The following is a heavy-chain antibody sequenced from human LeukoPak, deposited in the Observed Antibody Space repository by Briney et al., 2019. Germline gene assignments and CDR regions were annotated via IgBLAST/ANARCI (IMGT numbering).Heavy chain of an antibody. D-gene: IGHD3-3*01. J-gene: IGHJ5*01. CDR2: IDRDGITT. CDR1: TRYFTNYW. Sequence: GALRLSCTASTRYFTNYWMHWSRQVPGRGLAWVARIDRDGITTDYADSVKGRFTISRHNAKNTAYLQMDSLRAEDTAVYSCGTSRWSGFVDSWGPGTRVTVSS. V-gene: IGHV3-74*01. CDR3: GTSRWSGFVDS.